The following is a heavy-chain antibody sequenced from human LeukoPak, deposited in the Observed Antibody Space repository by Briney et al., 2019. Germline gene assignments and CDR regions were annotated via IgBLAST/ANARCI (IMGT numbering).Heavy chain of an antibody. J-gene: IGHJ4*02. Sequence: GESLKISCKGSGYSFTYYWIGWVSQMPGKDLEWMGIIYPGDSDTRYRPSFQGQVTISVDKSISTAYLQWSSLKASDTAMYYCARQDGNSKYYFDYWGQGTLVTVSS. CDR1: GYSFTYYW. CDR2: IYPGDSDT. CDR3: ARQDGNSKYYFDY. V-gene: IGHV5-51*01. D-gene: IGHD1-1*01.